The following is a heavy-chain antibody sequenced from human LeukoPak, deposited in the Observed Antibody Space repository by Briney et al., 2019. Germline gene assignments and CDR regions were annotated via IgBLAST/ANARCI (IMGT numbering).Heavy chain of an antibody. D-gene: IGHD1-26*01. CDR1: GGTFSSYA. CDR2: IIPISGTA. Sequence: SVKVSCKASGGTFSSYAISWVRQAPGQGLEWMGGIIPISGTANYAQKFQGRVTITADESTSTAYMELSSLRSEDTAVYYCARGGGSSTAIDAFDIWGQGTMVTVSS. J-gene: IGHJ3*02. CDR3: ARGGGSSTAIDAFDI. V-gene: IGHV1-69*01.